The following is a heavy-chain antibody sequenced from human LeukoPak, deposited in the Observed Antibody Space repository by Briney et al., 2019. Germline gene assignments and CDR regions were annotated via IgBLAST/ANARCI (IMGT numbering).Heavy chain of an antibody. J-gene: IGHJ4*02. CDR3: AKDRHTVSTFDY. CDR1: GFTFSSFG. V-gene: IGHV3-30*18. CDR2: ISYKGRDE. Sequence: PGRSLRLSCAASGFTFSSFGMHWVRQAPGKGLEWVAVISYKGRDEYYADSVKGRLTISRDNSKNTAYLQMNSLRPEDTAVYYCAKDRHTVSTFDYWGQGTLVTASS. D-gene: IGHD4-11*01.